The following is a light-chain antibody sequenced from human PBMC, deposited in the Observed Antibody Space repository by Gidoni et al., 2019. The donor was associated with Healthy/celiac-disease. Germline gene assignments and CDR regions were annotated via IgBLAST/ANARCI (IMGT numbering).Light chain of an antibody. Sequence: QSALTQPASVSGSPGQSITISCTGTSSDVGGYNYVSWYQQQPGKAPKLMIYDVSNRPSGVSNRFSGSKSGNTASLTISGLQAEDEADYYCSSYTSSSLFGGGTKLTVL. J-gene: IGLJ3*02. CDR3: SSYTSSSL. CDR1: SSDVGGYNY. CDR2: DVS. V-gene: IGLV2-14*03.